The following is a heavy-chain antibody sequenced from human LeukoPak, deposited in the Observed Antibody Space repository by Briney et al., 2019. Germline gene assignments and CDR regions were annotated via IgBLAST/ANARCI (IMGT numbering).Heavy chain of an antibody. CDR3: ARAIQLWPRPFDY. V-gene: IGHV4-39*07. Sequence: SETLSLTCTVSGGSISSSSYYWGWIRQPPGKGLEWIGSIYYSGSTYYNPSLKSRVTISVDTSKNQFSLKLSSVTAADTAVYYCARAIQLWPRPFDYWGQGTLVTVSS. CDR2: IYYSGST. D-gene: IGHD5-18*01. CDR1: GGSISSSSYY. J-gene: IGHJ4*02.